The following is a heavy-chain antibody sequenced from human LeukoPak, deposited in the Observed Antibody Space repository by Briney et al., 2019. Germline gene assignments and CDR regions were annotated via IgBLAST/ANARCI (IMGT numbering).Heavy chain of an antibody. CDR1: GGTFSSYA. CDR2: IIPIFGTA. V-gene: IGHV1-69*13. CDR3: ARDSGDDYVWGSYRFDQYYFDY. Sequence: SVKVSCKASGGTFSSYAISWVRQAPGQGLEWMGGIIPIFGTANYAQKFQGRVTITADESTSTAYMELSSLRSEDTAVYYCARDSGDDYVWGSYRFDQYYFDYWGQGTLVTVSS. D-gene: IGHD3-16*02. J-gene: IGHJ4*02.